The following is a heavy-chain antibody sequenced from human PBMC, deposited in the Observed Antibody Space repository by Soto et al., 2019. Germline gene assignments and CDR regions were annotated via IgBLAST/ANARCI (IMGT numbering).Heavy chain of an antibody. D-gene: IGHD3-16*01. J-gene: IGHJ4*02. V-gene: IGHV1-18*01. Sequence: VQLVQSGGEVKKPGASVKVSCKTSGYTFTTYGISWVRQAPGQGLEWVGWISAYSGKTHYAQKFQGKVTMTTDTSTNTAYLELRSLRSDDTVVYYCARDPYLGDHQYWGQGTLVTVST. CDR2: ISAYSGKT. CDR1: GYTFTTYG. CDR3: ARDPYLGDHQY.